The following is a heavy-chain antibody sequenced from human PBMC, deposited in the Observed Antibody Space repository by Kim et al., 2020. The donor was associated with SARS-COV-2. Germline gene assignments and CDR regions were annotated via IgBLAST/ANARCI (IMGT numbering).Heavy chain of an antibody. CDR1: GGSISSGGYY. CDR2: IYYGGST. J-gene: IGHJ6*01. Sequence: SETLSLTCTVSGGSISSGGYYWSWIRQRPGKGLEWIEYIYYGGSTYYNPSLKSRVTISVDTSKNQFSLKMSSVTAADSAVYYCARAGLPWDHGGLDVWGQGTTVTVSA. V-gene: IGHV4-31*03. D-gene: IGHD5-18*01. CDR3: ARAGLPWDHGGLDV.